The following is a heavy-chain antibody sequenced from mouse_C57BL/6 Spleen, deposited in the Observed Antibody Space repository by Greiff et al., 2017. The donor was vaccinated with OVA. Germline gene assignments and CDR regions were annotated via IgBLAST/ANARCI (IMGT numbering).Heavy chain of an antibody. D-gene: IGHD1-1*01. J-gene: IGHJ2*01. CDR2: ISDGGSYT. CDR1: GFTFSSYA. Sequence: VQLKESGGGLVKPGGSLKLSCAASGFTFSSYAMSWVRQTPEKRLEWVATISDGGSYTYYPDNVKGRFTISRDNAKNNLYLQMSHLKSEDTAMYYCARDMAFITTVVEGFDYWGQGTTLTVSS. V-gene: IGHV5-4*01. CDR3: ARDMAFITTVVEGFDY.